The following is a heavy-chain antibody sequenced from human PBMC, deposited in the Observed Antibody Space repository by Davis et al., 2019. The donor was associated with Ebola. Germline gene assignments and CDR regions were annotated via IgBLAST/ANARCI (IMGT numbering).Heavy chain of an antibody. CDR3: ARGVDSGSYYGAFDI. V-gene: IGHV3-23*01. J-gene: IGHJ3*02. Sequence: GESLKTSCAASGFPFSSYIMNWVRQAPGKGLEWVSGISGSAGSTYYGDSVKGRFTISRDNSKNTLYLQMNSLRSDDTAVYYCARGVDSGSYYGAFDIWGQGTMVTVSS. CDR1: GFPFSSYI. D-gene: IGHD1-26*01. CDR2: ISGSAGST.